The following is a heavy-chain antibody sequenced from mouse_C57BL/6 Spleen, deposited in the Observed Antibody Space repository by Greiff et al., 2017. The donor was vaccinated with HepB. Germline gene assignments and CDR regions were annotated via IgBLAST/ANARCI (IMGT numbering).Heavy chain of an antibody. J-gene: IGHJ4*01. V-gene: IGHV1-61*01. CDR1: GYTFTSYW. Sequence: VQLQQSGAELVRPGSSVKLSCKASGYTFTSYWMDWVKQRPGQGLEWIGNIYPSDSETHYNQKFKDKATLTVDKSSSTAYMQLSSLTSEDSAVYYGARSGQLRLQSNSYAMDYWGHRTSVTVSS. CDR2: IYPSDSET. D-gene: IGHD3-2*02. CDR3: ARSGQLRLQSNSYAMDY.